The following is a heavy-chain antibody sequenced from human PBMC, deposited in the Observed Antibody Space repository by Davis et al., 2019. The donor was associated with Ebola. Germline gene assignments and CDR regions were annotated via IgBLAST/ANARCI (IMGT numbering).Heavy chain of an antibody. D-gene: IGHD3-22*01. V-gene: IGHV3-33*01. CDR3: AREDYYDSSGFDY. Sequence: PGGSLRLSCAASGFTSSRYGMHWVRQAPATGLEWVAVIRYDGSNKYYADSVKGRFTISRDNSKNTLYLQMNSLRAEDTAVYYCAREDYYDSSGFDYWGQGTLVTVSS. CDR2: IRYDGSNK. CDR1: GFTSSRYG. J-gene: IGHJ4*02.